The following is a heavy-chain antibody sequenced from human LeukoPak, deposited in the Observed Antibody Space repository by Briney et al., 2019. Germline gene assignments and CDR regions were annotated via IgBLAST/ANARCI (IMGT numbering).Heavy chain of an antibody. CDR1: GYSISSGYY. CDR2: IYHSGST. J-gene: IGHJ3*02. D-gene: IGHD3-3*01. V-gene: IGHV4-38-2*01. Sequence: SETLSLTCAVSGYSISSGYYWGWIRQPPGKGLEWIGSIYHSGSTYYNPSLKSRVTISVDTSKNQFPLKLSSVTAADTAVYYCARHRSGPNAFDIWGQGTMVTVSS. CDR3: ARHRSGPNAFDI.